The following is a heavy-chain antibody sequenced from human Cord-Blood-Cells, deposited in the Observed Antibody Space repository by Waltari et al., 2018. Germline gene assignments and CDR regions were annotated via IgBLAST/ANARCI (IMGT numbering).Heavy chain of an antibody. D-gene: IGHD6-13*01. CDR2: MNPNSGNT. CDR3: ARGHSSSWYFDY. CDR1: GYTFTSYD. V-gene: IGHV1-8*01. Sequence: QVQLVQSGAEVKKPGASVKVSCKASGYTFTSYDIHWVRQATGHALEWMGWMNPNSGNTGYAQKFQGRVTMTRNTSISTAYMELSSLRSEDTAVYYCARGHSSSWYFDYWGQGTLVTVSS. J-gene: IGHJ4*02.